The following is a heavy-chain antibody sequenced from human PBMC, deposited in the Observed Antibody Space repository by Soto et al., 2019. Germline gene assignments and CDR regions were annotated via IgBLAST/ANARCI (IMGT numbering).Heavy chain of an antibody. Sequence: ASVKVSCKASGYTFTAYYLHWVRQAPGQGLEWMGWINPNSATTKYVGKFQGRVTMTRDTSISTAYMELTDLRSDDTAVYYCARRFYPATTRIDHNWGQATLVPVSS. D-gene: IGHD4-17*01. V-gene: IGHV1-2*02. J-gene: IGHJ4*02. CDR2: INPNSATT. CDR3: ARRFYPATTRIDHN. CDR1: GYTFTAYY.